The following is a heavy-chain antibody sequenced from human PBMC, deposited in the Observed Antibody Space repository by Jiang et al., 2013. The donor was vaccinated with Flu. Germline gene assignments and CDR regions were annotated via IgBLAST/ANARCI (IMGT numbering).Heavy chain of an antibody. Sequence: GPGLVKPSQTLSLTCTVSGVSISSGGHYWTWIRQHSGEGLEWIGYINYGGDTYYNSSLNSRATISVDTSKNQFSLELSSVTAADTAVYYCACVRPMAAANYYYYGMDVWGQGTTVTVSS. J-gene: IGHJ6*02. CDR2: INYGGDT. CDR1: GVSISSGGHY. D-gene: IGHD6-25*01. CDR3: ACVRPMAAANYYYYGMDV. V-gene: IGHV4-31*03.